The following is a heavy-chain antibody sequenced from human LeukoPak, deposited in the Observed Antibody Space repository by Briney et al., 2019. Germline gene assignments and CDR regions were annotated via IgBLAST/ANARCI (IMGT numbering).Heavy chain of an antibody. Sequence: SVKVSCKASGGTFSSYAISWVRQAPGQGLEWMGGIIPIFGTANYAQKFQGRVTITADESTSTAYMELSSLRSEDTAVYYCASNKRYYDSSGYQQPHFDYWGQGTLVTVSS. CDR1: GGTFSSYA. CDR3: ASNKRYYDSSGYQQPHFDY. CDR2: IIPIFGTA. J-gene: IGHJ4*02. D-gene: IGHD3-22*01. V-gene: IGHV1-69*01.